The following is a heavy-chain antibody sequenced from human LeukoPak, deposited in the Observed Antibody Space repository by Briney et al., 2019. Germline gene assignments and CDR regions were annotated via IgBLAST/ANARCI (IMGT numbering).Heavy chain of an antibody. D-gene: IGHD2-8*01. CDR3: AREGVLGHPKNQMVYANRNAFDI. CDR2: IIPIFGTA. CDR1: GGTFSSYA. V-gene: IGHV1-69*05. J-gene: IGHJ3*02. Sequence: SVKVSCKASGGTFSSYAISWVRQAPGQGLEWMGGIIPIFGTANYAQKFQGRVTITTDESTSTAYMELSSLRSEDTAVYYCAREGVLGHPKNQMVYANRNAFDIWGQGTMVTVSS.